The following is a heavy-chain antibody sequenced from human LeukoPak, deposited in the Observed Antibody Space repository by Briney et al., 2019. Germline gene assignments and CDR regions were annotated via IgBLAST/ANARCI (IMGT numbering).Heavy chain of an antibody. V-gene: IGHV3-43*02. CDR3: AKDKGFGGFTDAFDI. Sequence: PGGSLRLSCAASGFTFSSYEMNWVRQAPGKGLEWVSLISGDGGSTYYADSVKGRFTISRDNSKNSLYLQMNSLRTEDTALYYCAKDKGFGGFTDAFDIWGQGTMVTVSS. CDR1: GFTFSSYE. D-gene: IGHD3-10*01. J-gene: IGHJ3*02. CDR2: ISGDGGST.